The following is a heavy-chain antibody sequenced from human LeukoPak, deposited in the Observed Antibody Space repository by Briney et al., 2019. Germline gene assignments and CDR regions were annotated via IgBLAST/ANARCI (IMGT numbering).Heavy chain of an antibody. CDR1: GYTFTSYG. CDR3: ARELHDYGDLNWFDP. Sequence: GASVKVSCKASGYTFTSYGISWVRQAPGQGLEWMGWISAYNGNTNYAQKLQGRVTMTTDTSTSTAYMELRSLRSDDTAVYYCARELHDYGDLNWFDPWGQGTLVTVSS. D-gene: IGHD4-17*01. CDR2: ISAYNGNT. V-gene: IGHV1-18*01. J-gene: IGHJ5*02.